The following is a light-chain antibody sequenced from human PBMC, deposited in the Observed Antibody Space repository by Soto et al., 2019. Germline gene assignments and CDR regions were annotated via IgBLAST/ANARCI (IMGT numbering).Light chain of an antibody. CDR2: GAS. Sequence: DIVLTQSPGTLSLSPGERATLSCRASQSVSSSYLNWYQQKPGQAPRPLIYGASIRATGIPARFSGSGSGTEFTLTISSLQSEDSAVYFCQQYYYWPPYTFGQGTKVDIK. V-gene: IGKV3-15*01. CDR1: QSVSSSY. CDR3: QQYYYWPPYT. J-gene: IGKJ2*01.